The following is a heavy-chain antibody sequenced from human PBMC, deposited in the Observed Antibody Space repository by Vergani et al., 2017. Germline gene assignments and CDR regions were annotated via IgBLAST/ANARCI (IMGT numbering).Heavy chain of an antibody. Sequence: QVQLVQSGAEVKRPGASVKVSCKSSGGSFGSYGITWVRQAPGQGLEWVGGIIPMLGTVNYAQRFEDRVTITADESTTTAYMELSSLRSEDTAVYYFARDEGITGTTGGYYYYYGMDVWGQGTTVTVSS. CDR2: IIPMLGTV. CDR1: GGSFGSYG. CDR3: ARDEGITGTTGGYYYYYGMDV. J-gene: IGHJ6*02. V-gene: IGHV1-69*01. D-gene: IGHD1-20*01.